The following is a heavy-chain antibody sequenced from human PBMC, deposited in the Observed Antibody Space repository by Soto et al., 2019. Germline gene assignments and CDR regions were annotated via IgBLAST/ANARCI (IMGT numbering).Heavy chain of an antibody. CDR2: IYYSGST. D-gene: IGHD2-2*01. CDR3: ARGIEGGYQGRYYYGMDG. CDR1: GGSGSSGSYY. V-gene: IGHV4-61*01. J-gene: IGHJ6*02. Sequence: QVQLQESGPGLVKPSETLSLTCTVSGGSGSSGSYYWSWIRQPPGKGLEWIGYIYYSGSTNYNTSLKRRVTISVDTYKNQFSRKLSSVTAADPAVYYCARGIEGGYQGRYYYGMDGWGQGTTVTVSS.